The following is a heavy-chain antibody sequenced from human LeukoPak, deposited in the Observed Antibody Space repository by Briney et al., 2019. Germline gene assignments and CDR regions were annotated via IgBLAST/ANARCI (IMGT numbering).Heavy chain of an antibody. Sequence: SETLSLTCTVSGGSISSYYWSWIRQPAGKGLEWIGRIYTSGSTNYNPSLKSRVTMSADTSKNQFSLKLSSVTAADTAVYYCARDRSSSWINWFDPWGQRTLVTVSS. J-gene: IGHJ5*02. V-gene: IGHV4-4*07. CDR3: ARDRSSSWINWFDP. CDR1: GGSISSYY. D-gene: IGHD6-13*01. CDR2: IYTSGST.